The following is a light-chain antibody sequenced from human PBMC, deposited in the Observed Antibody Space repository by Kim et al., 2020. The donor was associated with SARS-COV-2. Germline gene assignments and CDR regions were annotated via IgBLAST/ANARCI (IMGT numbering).Light chain of an antibody. CDR1: SSNIGAGYD. V-gene: IGLV1-40*01. CDR3: QSYDRSLSGLYV. Sequence: VTISCTGSSSNIGAGYDVHWYQQLPTTAPKLLIYDNTNRPSGVPDRFSGSKSGTSASLAITGLQAEDEADYYCQSYDRSLSGLYVFGSGTKVTVL. J-gene: IGLJ1*01. CDR2: DNT.